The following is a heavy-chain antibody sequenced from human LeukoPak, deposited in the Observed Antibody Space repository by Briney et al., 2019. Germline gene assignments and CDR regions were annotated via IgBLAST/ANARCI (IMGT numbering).Heavy chain of an antibody. Sequence: SETLSLTCTVSGGSISSSSYYWGWIRQPPGKGLEWIGSIYYSGSTYYNPSLKSRVTISVDTSKNQFSLKLSSVTAADTAVYFWASLYSGGFYYYYMDVWGKGTTVTVSS. D-gene: IGHD1-26*01. J-gene: IGHJ6*03. V-gene: IGHV4-39*07. CDR1: GGSISSSSYY. CDR2: IYYSGST. CDR3: ASLYSGGFYYYYMDV.